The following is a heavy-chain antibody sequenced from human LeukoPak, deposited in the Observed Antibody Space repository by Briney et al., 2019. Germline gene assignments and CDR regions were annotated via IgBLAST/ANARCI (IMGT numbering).Heavy chain of an antibody. CDR3: ARDIQWLLDY. Sequence: GASVKVSCKASGYTFTSYGISWVRQAPGEGLEWMGWISAYTGNTNYAQELQGRVTMTTDTSTSTAYMELRSLRSDDTAVYYCARDIQWLLDYWGQGTLVTVSS. CDR1: GYTFTSYG. J-gene: IGHJ4*02. CDR2: ISAYTGNT. D-gene: IGHD6-19*01. V-gene: IGHV1-18*01.